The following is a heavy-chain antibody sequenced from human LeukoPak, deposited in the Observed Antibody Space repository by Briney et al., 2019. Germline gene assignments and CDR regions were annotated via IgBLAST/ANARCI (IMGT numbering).Heavy chain of an antibody. Sequence: SQTLSLTCTVSGGSISSTDYYWSWIRQPPGKGLEWIGYIYYSGSTYYNPSLKSRVTISIDTSKNQFSLKLSSVTAADTAVYYCARLRFSKLDYWGQGTLVTVSS. J-gene: IGHJ4*02. CDR3: ARLRFSKLDY. CDR1: GGSISSTDYY. CDR2: IYYSGST. D-gene: IGHD3-10*01. V-gene: IGHV4-30-4*01.